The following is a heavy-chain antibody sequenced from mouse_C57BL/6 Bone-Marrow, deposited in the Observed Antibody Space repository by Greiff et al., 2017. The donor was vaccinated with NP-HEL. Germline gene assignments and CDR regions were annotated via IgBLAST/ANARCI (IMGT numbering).Heavy chain of an antibody. J-gene: IGHJ3*01. CDR2: IWSGGST. CDR3: ARDWLTGTAWFAY. CDR1: GFSLTSYG. D-gene: IGHD4-1*01. Sequence: QVQLQQSGPGLVQPSQSLSITCTVSGFSLTSYGVHWVRQSPGKGLEWLGVIWSGGSTDYNAAFISRLSISKDNSKSQVFFKMNSLQADDTAIYYCARDWLTGTAWFAYWGQGTLVTVSA. V-gene: IGHV2-2*01.